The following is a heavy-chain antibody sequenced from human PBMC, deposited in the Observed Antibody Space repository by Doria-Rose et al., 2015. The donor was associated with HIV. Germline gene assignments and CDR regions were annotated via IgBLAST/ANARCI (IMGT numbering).Heavy chain of an antibody. V-gene: IGHV5-51*01. CDR2: IYPGDSDT. CDR1: GYIFTNYW. Sequence: QMVQSRAEVKKPGESLKISCKASGYIFTNYWFGWVRQMPGKGLEWMGIIYPGDSDTRYSPSFLGQVTFSADKSISTAYLQWSSLKASDTAMYYCARLGNYDSGSTFDYWGQGTLVTVSS. CDR3: ARLGNYDSGSTFDY. D-gene: IGHD3-10*01. J-gene: IGHJ4*02.